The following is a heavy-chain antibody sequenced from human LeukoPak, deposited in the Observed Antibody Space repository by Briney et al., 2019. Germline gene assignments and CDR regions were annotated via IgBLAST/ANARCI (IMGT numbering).Heavy chain of an antibody. CDR3: VKSGGYGLIDY. CDR2: IYTSGST. Sequence: SQTLSLTCTVSGNSISSGDYYWSWIRQPAGKGLEWIGRIYTSGSTTYNPSLKSRVTISGDTSENQFSLRLNSVTAADTAMYFCVKSGGYGLIDYWGQGILVTVSS. V-gene: IGHV4-61*02. J-gene: IGHJ4*02. CDR1: GNSISSGDYY. D-gene: IGHD1-26*01.